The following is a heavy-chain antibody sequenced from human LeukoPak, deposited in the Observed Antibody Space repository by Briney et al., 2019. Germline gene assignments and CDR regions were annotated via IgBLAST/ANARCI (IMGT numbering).Heavy chain of an antibody. V-gene: IGHV4-39*01. Sequence: SETLSLTCTVSGGSISSSSYYWGWIRQPPGKGLEWIGSIYYSGSTYYNPSLKSRVTISVDTSKNQFSLKLSSVTAADTAVYYCARHNKVVGYCSGGSCYSDQRNYYYYMDVWGKGTTVTISS. CDR1: GGSISSSSYY. J-gene: IGHJ6*03. CDR2: IYYSGST. CDR3: ARHNKVVGYCSGGSCYSDQRNYYYYMDV. D-gene: IGHD2-15*01.